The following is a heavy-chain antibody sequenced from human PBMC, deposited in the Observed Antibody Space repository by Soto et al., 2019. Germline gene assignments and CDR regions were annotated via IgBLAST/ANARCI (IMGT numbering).Heavy chain of an antibody. V-gene: IGHV2-5*02. Sequence: QITLKESGPTLVKPTQTLTLTCTFSRFSLSTSGVAVGWIRQPPGKALEWLALIFWDDDKRYSPSLKNRLSITKDTSKNQVVLTLTNLDPADTATYYCAHSRVLHCRCGYCPYFDFWGQGTLVTVSS. CDR3: AHSRVLHCRCGYCPYFDF. J-gene: IGHJ4*02. CDR2: IFWDDDK. CDR1: RFSLSTSGVA. D-gene: IGHD2-15*01.